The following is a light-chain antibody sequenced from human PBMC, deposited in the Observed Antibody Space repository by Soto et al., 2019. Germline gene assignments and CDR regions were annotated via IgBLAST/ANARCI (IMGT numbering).Light chain of an antibody. CDR2: TNS. Sequence: QSVLTQPPSVSGAPGQRVTISCTGSSSNIGAGYDVHWYQQFPGAAPKLLISTNSNRPSGVPDRFSGSKSGTSASLAITGLKAADEADYYCPSYASSLRGGGVFGGGTQLTVL. CDR1: SSNIGAGYD. V-gene: IGLV1-40*01. CDR3: PSYASSLRGGGV. J-gene: IGLJ3*02.